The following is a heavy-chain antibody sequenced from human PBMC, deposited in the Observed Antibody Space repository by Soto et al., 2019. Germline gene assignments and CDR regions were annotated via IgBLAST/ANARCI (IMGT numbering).Heavy chain of an antibody. CDR3: AKDILSLRGSSTYFDY. CDR1: GFIFDDYA. J-gene: IGHJ4*02. Sequence: EVQLVEFGGGLAQPGRSLRLSCAASGFIFDDYAMHWVRQAPGKGLEWVSGISWNSGSIGYADSVKGRFTISRDNAKNSLYLQMNSLRAEDTAMYYCAKDILSLRGSSTYFDYWGQGTLVTVSS. CDR2: ISWNSGSI. V-gene: IGHV3-9*01. D-gene: IGHD6-6*01.